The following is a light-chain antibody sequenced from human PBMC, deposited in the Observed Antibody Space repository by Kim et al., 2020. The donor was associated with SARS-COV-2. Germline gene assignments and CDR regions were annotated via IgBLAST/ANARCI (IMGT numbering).Light chain of an antibody. CDR1: TFDVSSYNR. V-gene: IGLV2-18*02. CDR2: EFV. Sequence: TRPTFDVSSYNRFLSAHHAPGTAPNLMIYEFVNRPSGVPDRFSGSKSGNTASLTISGLQAEDEADYYCSSYTSSSTEVFGTGTKVTVL. J-gene: IGLJ1*01. CDR3: SSYTSSSTEV.